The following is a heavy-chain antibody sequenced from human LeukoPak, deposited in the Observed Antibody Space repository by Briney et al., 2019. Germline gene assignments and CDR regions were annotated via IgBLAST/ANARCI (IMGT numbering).Heavy chain of an antibody. CDR2: ISRSSSTI. V-gene: IGHV3-48*01. J-gene: IGHJ4*02. CDR3: ARDPYSSSSFDY. Sequence: PGGPLRLSCAASGFTFSSYEMNWVRQTPGKGLEWVSYISRSSSTIYYADSVKGRFTISRDNAKNSVYLQMNSLRAEDTAVYYCARDPYSSSSFDYWGQGTLVTVSS. D-gene: IGHD6-6*01. CDR1: GFTFSSYE.